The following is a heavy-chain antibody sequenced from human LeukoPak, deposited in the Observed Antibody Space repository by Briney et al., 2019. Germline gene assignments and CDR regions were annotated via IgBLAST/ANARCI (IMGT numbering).Heavy chain of an antibody. CDR2: ISSSSSYI. CDR3: ARDLSDILTGYSHDAFDI. CDR1: GFTFSSYS. D-gene: IGHD3-9*01. V-gene: IGHV3-21*01. J-gene: IGHJ3*02. Sequence: GGSLRLSCAASGFTFSSYSMNWVRQAPGKGLEWVSSISSSSSYIYYADSVKGRFTISRDNAKNSLYLQMNSLRAEDTAVYYCARDLSDILTGYSHDAFDIWGQGTMVTVSS.